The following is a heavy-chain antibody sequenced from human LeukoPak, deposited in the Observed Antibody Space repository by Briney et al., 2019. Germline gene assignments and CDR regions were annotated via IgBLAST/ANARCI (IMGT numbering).Heavy chain of an antibody. Sequence: KSSETLSLTCTVSGGSLSSSSYYWGWIRQPPGEGLEWIGSNYYSGSTYYNPSLKSRVTISVDTSKNQFSLKLSSVAAADTAVYHCDSYDYVWGSYRNYWGQGTLVTVSS. CDR2: NYYSGST. CDR1: GGSLSSSSYY. V-gene: IGHV4-39*01. J-gene: IGHJ4*02. CDR3: DSYDYVWGSYRNY. D-gene: IGHD3-16*02.